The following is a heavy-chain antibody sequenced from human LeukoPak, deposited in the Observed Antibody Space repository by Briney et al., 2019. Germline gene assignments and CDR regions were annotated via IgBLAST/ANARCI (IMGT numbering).Heavy chain of an antibody. CDR3: AKTHRYCSGGTCYLFDY. Sequence: GGSLRLSCAASGFTFSSYAMSWVRQAPGKGLEWVSAISGSGGSTYYADSVEGRFTISRDNSENTLYLQMNSLRAEDTAVYYCAKTHRYCSGGTCYLFDYWGQGTLVTVSS. J-gene: IGHJ4*02. V-gene: IGHV3-23*01. CDR2: ISGSGGST. CDR1: GFTFSSYA. D-gene: IGHD2-15*01.